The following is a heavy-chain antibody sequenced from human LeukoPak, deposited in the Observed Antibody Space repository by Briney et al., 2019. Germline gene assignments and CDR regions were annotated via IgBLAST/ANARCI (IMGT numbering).Heavy chain of an antibody. CDR2: IYHSENT. CDR1: GGSISNYY. D-gene: IGHD3-10*01. Sequence: SETLSLTCTVSGGSISNYYWSWIRQPPGKGLEWVGCIYHSENTNYNPSLKSRVTISVDTSKNQFSLKLSSVAAADTAVYYCARDGSSRALATWGQGTLVTVSS. CDR3: ARDGSSRALAT. J-gene: IGHJ5*02. V-gene: IGHV4-59*01.